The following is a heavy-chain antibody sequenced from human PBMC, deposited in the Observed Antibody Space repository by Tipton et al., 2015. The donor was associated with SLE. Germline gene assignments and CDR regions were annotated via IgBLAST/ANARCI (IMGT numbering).Heavy chain of an antibody. V-gene: IGHV4-59*01. CDR2: IHHSGST. CDR3: ARGPGSKSGEAFDI. Sequence: TLSLTCTVSGGSISSYYWSWIRQPPGKGLEWIGYIHHSGSTNYNPSLQSRVTISVDTSKNQFSLKLSSVTAADTAVYYCARGPGSKSGEAFDIWGQGTMVTVSS. CDR1: GGSISSYY. J-gene: IGHJ3*02. D-gene: IGHD1-26*01.